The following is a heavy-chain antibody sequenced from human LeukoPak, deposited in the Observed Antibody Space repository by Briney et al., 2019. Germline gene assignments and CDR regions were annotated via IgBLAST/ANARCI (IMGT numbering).Heavy chain of an antibody. D-gene: IGHD3-10*01. V-gene: IGHV3-23*01. Sequence: PGGSLRLSCAASGFTFSSYAVSWVRQAPGKGLEWVSAISGSGGSTYYADSVKGRFTISRDNSKNTLYLQMNSLRAEDTAVYYCAKTYTMDGYNFVYWGQGTLVTVSS. CDR1: GFTFSSYA. J-gene: IGHJ4*02. CDR3: AKTYTMDGYNFVY. CDR2: ISGSGGST.